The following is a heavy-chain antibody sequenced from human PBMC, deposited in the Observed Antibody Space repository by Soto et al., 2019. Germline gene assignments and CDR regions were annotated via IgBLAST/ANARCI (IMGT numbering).Heavy chain of an antibody. CDR3: AREGGGDYPTDSGDYYGMDV. CDR2: IYYSGST. D-gene: IGHD4-17*01. CDR1: GGSISSYY. Sequence: SETLSLTCTVSGGSISSYYWIWIRQPPGKGLEWIGYIYYSGSTNYNPSLKSRVTISVDTSKNQFSLKLSSVTAADTAVYYCAREGGGDYPTDSGDYYGMDVWGQGTTVTVSS. J-gene: IGHJ6*02. V-gene: IGHV4-59*01.